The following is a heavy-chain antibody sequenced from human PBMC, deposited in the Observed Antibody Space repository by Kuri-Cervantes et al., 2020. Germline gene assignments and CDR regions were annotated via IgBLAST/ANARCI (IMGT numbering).Heavy chain of an antibody. J-gene: IGHJ3*02. Sequence: GESLKISCAASEFTFSSYSMNWVRQAPGKGLEWVSSISSSSSYIYYADSVKGRFTISRDNAKNSLYLQMNSLRAEDTAVYYCARDLGGIYYGSGRPNAFDIWGQGTMVTVSS. CDR2: ISSSSSYI. CDR3: ARDLGGIYYGSGRPNAFDI. CDR1: EFTFSSYS. V-gene: IGHV3-21*01. D-gene: IGHD3-10*01.